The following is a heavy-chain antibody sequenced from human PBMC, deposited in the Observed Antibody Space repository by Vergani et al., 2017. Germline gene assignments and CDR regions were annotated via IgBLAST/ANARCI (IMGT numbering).Heavy chain of an antibody. J-gene: IGHJ4*02. CDR2: IGKDGINT. V-gene: IGHV3-30*02. CDR3: AKYLRDSTDGLPDS. D-gene: IGHD2-21*02. CDR1: GFTFSNFG. Sequence: QAQLVESAGGVDQPGGSLTLSCAASGFTFSNFGLHWIRQAPGKGLEWRAYIGKDGINTRYRASVKGRFTVSRDNSKDILYLQMDSLRSEDTALYYCAKYLRDSTDGLPDSWGPGTLVIVSS.